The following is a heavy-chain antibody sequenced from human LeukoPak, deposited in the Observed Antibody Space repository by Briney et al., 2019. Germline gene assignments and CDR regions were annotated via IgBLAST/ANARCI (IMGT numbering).Heavy chain of an antibody. Sequence: SETLSLTCAVYGGSFSGYYWSWIRQPPGKGLEWIGEINHSGSTNYNPSLKSRVTISVDTSKNQFSLKLSSVTAADTAVYYCARVLRFLEWSHYIDYWGQGTLVTVSS. CDR2: INHSGST. CDR1: GGSFSGYY. V-gene: IGHV4-34*01. D-gene: IGHD3-3*01. CDR3: ARVLRFLEWSHYIDY. J-gene: IGHJ4*02.